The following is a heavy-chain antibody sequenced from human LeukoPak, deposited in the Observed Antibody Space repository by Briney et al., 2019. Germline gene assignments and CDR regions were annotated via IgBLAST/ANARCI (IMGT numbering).Heavy chain of an antibody. V-gene: IGHV3-30*02. CDR3: AKSQTNYYDSSGIPGY. Sequence: GGSLRLSCAASGFTFTSYAMNWVRQAPGAGLEWVASISGAGTFIYYADSVKGRFTISRDNSKNTLYLQMNSLRAEDTAVYYCAKSQTNYYDSSGIPGYWGQGTLVTVSS. J-gene: IGHJ4*02. CDR2: ISGAGTFI. CDR1: GFTFTSYA. D-gene: IGHD3-22*01.